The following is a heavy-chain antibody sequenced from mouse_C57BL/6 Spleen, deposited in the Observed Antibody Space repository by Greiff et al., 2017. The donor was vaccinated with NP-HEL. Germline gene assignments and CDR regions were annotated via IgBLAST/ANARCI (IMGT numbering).Heavy chain of an antibody. CDR3: ARSDYYGSSYGYFDV. J-gene: IGHJ1*03. CDR2: IDPSDSYT. CDR1: GYTFTSYW. D-gene: IGHD1-1*01. Sequence: QVQLQQPGAELVMPGASVKLSCKASGYTFTSYWMHWVKQRPGQGLEWIGEIDPSDSYTNYNQKFKGKSTLTVDKSSSTAYMQLSSLTSEDSAVYYWARSDYYGSSYGYFDVWGTGTTVTVSS. V-gene: IGHV1-69*01.